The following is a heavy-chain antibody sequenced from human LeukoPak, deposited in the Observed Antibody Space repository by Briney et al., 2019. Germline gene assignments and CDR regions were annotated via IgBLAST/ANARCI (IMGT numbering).Heavy chain of an antibody. D-gene: IGHD3-10*01. CDR3: AKNAMVGSGDSDYLNWFDP. CDR1: GFSFDFSGYA. V-gene: IGHV3-23*05. J-gene: IGHJ5*02. CDR2: INGIGTSL. Sequence: GGSLRLSCAASGFSFDFSGYAMSWVRQAPGKGLEWVSGINGIGTSLYYADSVKGRFTISRDNSDNTLYLQMNSLRADDTTVYYCAKNAMVGSGDSDYLNWFDPWGQGTLVTVSS.